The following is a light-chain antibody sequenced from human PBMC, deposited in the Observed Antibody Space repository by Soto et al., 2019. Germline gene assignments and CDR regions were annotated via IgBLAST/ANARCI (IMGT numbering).Light chain of an antibody. J-gene: IGKJ3*01. V-gene: IGKV3-11*01. CDR1: QSINTY. Sequence: ETVLTQSPATLSLSPGERATLSCRASQSINTYLAWYQQKPGQAPRLLIYDASNRATGIPARFSGRGSGTDFTLTISSLEPEDFAVYYCQQRFTWPSFGPGTKVDVK. CDR2: DAS. CDR3: QQRFTWPS.